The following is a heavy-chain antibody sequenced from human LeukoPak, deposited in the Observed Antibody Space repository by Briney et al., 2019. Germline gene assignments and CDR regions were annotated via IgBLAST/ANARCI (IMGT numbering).Heavy chain of an antibody. CDR3: ARDAYSYGRPDFYFDY. CDR2: ISSDGNI. J-gene: IGHJ4*02. Sequence: PGRSLRLSCAASGFTFSGLWMSWVRQAPGKGLVWVSRISSDGNIIYADSVKGRFTISRDSAKNTLYLQMNSLRAEDTAVYYCARDAYSYGRPDFYFDYWGQGTLVTVSS. CDR1: GFTFSGLW. D-gene: IGHD5-18*01. V-gene: IGHV3-74*01.